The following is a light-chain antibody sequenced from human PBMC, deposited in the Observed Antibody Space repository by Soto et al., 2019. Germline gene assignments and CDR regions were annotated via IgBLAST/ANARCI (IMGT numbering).Light chain of an antibody. CDR1: QSISDW. J-gene: IGKJ1*01. CDR2: DAS. CDR3: QQYNNYSWT. V-gene: IGKV1-5*01. Sequence: DIQMTQSPSTLSASIGDRVTITCRASQSISDWLAWYQQKPGKAPKLLIYDASSLDSGVPSRFSGSGSGTEFTLTISSLQPDDFATYYCQQYNNYSWTFGQGTKVDIK.